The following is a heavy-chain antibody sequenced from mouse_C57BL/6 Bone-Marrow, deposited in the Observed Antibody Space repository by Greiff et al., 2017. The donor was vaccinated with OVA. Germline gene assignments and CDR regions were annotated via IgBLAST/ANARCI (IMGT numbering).Heavy chain of an antibody. CDR2: IYPRSGNN. J-gene: IGHJ2*01. V-gene: IGHV1-81*01. CDR1: GYTFTSYG. CDR3: ARWDYYGSSYYFDY. D-gene: IGHD1-1*01. Sequence: VQLQQSGAELARPGASVKLSCKASGYTFTSYGISWVKQRTGQGLEWIGEIYPRSGNNYYNEKFKGKATMTADKSSSTAYMELRILTSEDSAVYFCARWDYYGSSYYFDYWGQGTTLTVSS.